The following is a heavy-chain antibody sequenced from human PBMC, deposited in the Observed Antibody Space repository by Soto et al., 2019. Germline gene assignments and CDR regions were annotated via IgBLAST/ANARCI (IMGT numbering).Heavy chain of an antibody. CDR1: GFSLSTVGVG. D-gene: IGHD3-3*02. CDR2: IYWDDDK. V-gene: IGHV2-5*02. Sequence: QITLNESGPTLVKPTQTLTLTCTFSGFSLSTVGVGVNWIRQPPGKALEWLALIYWDDDKRYSPSLKRRLTIIKDTSKNQVFLKITNMDPVDTATYYCAHHLVRLTFDDWRQGMLVTVSS. J-gene: IGHJ4*02. CDR3: AHHLVRLTFDD.